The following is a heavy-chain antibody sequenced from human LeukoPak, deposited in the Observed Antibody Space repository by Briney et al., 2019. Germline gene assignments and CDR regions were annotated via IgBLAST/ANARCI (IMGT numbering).Heavy chain of an antibody. Sequence: GGSLRLSCAASGFTFSSYGMHWVRQAPGKGLEWVAFIRYDGSNKYYADSVKGRFTISRDNSKNTLYLQMNSLRAEDTAVYYCARASSSWYYFDYWGQGTLVTVSS. J-gene: IGHJ4*02. D-gene: IGHD6-13*01. CDR1: GFTFSSYG. V-gene: IGHV3-30*02. CDR3: ARASSSWYYFDY. CDR2: IRYDGSNK.